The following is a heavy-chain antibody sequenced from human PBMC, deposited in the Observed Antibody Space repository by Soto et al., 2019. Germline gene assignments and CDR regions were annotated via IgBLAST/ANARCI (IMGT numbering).Heavy chain of an antibody. CDR1: GYSFNKYW. V-gene: IGHV5-51*01. Sequence: GESLKISCKGSGYSFNKYWIGWVRQMPGKGLEWMGVIYPGDSDIRYGPSFQGQVTISVDKTTSTACLQWRSLKASDTAVYFCARHHGDYHNYYHYYGVDVWGQGTTVTVSS. J-gene: IGHJ6*02. CDR2: IYPGDSDI. CDR3: ARHHGDYHNYYHYYGVDV. D-gene: IGHD4-17*01.